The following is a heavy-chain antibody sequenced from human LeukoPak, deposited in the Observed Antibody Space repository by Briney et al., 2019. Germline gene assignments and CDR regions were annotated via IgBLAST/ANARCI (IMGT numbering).Heavy chain of an antibody. D-gene: IGHD4-17*01. CDR3: ARDPYGNNWFDP. J-gene: IGHJ5*02. Sequence: PSETLSLTCAVYGGSFSGYYWSWIRQPPGKGLEWIGEINHSGSTNYNPSLKSRVTISVDTSKNQFSLKLSSVTAADTAVYYCARDPYGNNWFDPWGQGTLVTVSS. CDR2: INHSGST. V-gene: IGHV4-34*01. CDR1: GGSFSGYY.